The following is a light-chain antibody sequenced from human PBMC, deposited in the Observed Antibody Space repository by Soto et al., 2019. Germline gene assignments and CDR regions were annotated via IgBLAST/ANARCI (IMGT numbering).Light chain of an antibody. V-gene: IGKV3-20*01. CDR1: QSVSSNY. Sequence: EIVLTQSPGTLSLSPGERATLSCRASQSVSSNYLAWYQQKPGQAPRLLIYDASNRATGIPDRFSGSASGTDFSLTISRLEPAEFAVYYCQQYGDSPLTFGGGTKVELK. CDR3: QQYGDSPLT. J-gene: IGKJ4*01. CDR2: DAS.